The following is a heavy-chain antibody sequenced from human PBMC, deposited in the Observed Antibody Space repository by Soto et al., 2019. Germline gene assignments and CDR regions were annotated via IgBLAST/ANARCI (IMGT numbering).Heavy chain of an antibody. CDR2: IYYSGST. V-gene: IGHV4-59*01. CDR3: ARDPGYDSSGYYYFDY. Sequence: FTVSGGSISPYCWSWIRQSPGKGLEWIGYIYYSGSTNYNPSFKSRVTISVDTSKSQFSLKLSSVTAADTAVYYCARDPGYDSSGYYYFDYWGQGTLVTVSS. CDR1: GGSISPYC. J-gene: IGHJ4*02. D-gene: IGHD3-22*01.